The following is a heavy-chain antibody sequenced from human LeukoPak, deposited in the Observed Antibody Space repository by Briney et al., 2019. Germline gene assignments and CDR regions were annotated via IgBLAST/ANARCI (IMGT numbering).Heavy chain of an antibody. CDR1: GFTFSNYA. V-gene: IGHV3-23*01. D-gene: IGHD6-13*01. Sequence: PGGSLRLSCAASGFTFSNYAMSWVRQAPGKGQEWVSAISANGGGTYYADSVKGRFTISRDNSKNTLYLQMNSLRAEDTAVYYCAKGSSPFDYWGQGTLVTVSS. CDR2: ISANGGGT. CDR3: AKGSSPFDY. J-gene: IGHJ4*02.